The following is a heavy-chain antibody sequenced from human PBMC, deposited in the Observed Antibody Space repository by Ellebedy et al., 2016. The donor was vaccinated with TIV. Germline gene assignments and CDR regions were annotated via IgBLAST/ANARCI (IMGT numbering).Heavy chain of an antibody. CDR3: ARDSDDDAFDI. CDR2: IKQDGSEK. Sequence: PGGSLRLSCAASGFTFSTYWMSWVRQAPGKGLEWVANIKQDGSEKFYVDSVKGRFTISRDNAKNSLFLQMNSLRAEDTAVYYCARDSDDDAFDIWGQGTMVTVSS. CDR1: GFTFSTYW. J-gene: IGHJ3*02. V-gene: IGHV3-7*01.